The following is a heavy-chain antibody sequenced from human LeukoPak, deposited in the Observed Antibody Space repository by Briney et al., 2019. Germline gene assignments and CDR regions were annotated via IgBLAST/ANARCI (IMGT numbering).Heavy chain of an antibody. CDR3: TRMNYCYGMDV. Sequence: PGGSLRLSCTASGFTFGDYAMSWVRQAPGKGLEWVGFIRSKAYGGTTEYAASVKGRFTISRDDSKSIAYLQMNSLKTEDTAVYYCTRMNYCYGMDVWGQGTTVTVSS. CDR2: IRSKAYGGTT. V-gene: IGHV3-49*04. CDR1: GFTFGDYA. J-gene: IGHJ6*02.